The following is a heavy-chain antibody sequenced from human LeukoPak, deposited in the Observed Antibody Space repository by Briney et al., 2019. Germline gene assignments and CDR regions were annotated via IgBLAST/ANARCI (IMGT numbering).Heavy chain of an antibody. D-gene: IGHD2-21*01. CDR3: AKDRLLNCRGDCYIFDY. CDR2: ISVSGGST. Sequence: GESLRLSCLASGFTLSSYVMNWVRQTPVKGLEWVSSISVSGGSTFYADSVKGRFTISRDNSKNTLYLQLNGLRTEDTALYYCAKDRLLNCRGDCYIFDYWGQGTLVTVSS. J-gene: IGHJ4*02. V-gene: IGHV3-23*01. CDR1: GFTLSSYV.